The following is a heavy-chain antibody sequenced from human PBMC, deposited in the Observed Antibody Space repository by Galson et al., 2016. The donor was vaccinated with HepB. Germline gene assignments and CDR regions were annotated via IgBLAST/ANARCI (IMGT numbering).Heavy chain of an antibody. Sequence: SLRLSCAASGFTFSTYKMHWVRQAPGKGLEYVSSISNNGGGTYYADSVKGRFTTSRDNSKNMLYLQMGSLRADDMAVYYCTREDRAGNFDYWGQGTQVTVSS. D-gene: IGHD3-10*01. V-gene: IGHV3-64*02. J-gene: IGHJ4*02. CDR2: ISNNGGGT. CDR3: TREDRAGNFDY. CDR1: GFTFSTYK.